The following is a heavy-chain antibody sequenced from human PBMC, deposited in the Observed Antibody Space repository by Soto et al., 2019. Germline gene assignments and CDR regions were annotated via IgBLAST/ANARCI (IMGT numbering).Heavy chain of an antibody. Sequence: QVQLVQSGAQVKKPGASVKVSCKASGYTFSSSSISWVRQAPGQGLECMGLISVYNGNTNYAQTLQGRVIMSTDTSTGTAYMELRSLWSDDTAVYFCARNASGGFGSWGQGTLVTVYS. D-gene: IGHD3-16*01. CDR2: ISVYNGNT. J-gene: IGHJ4*02. V-gene: IGHV1-18*01. CDR3: ARNASGGFGS. CDR1: GYTFSSSS.